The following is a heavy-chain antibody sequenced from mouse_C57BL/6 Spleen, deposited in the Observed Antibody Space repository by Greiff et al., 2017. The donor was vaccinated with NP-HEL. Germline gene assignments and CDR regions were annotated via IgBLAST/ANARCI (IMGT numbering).Heavy chain of an antibody. Sequence: DVQLQESGPELVKPGASVKIPCKASGYTFTDYNMDWVKQSHGKSLEWIGDINPNNGGTIYNQKFKGKATLTVDKSSSTAYMELRSLTSEDTAVYYCARYTTVVASFDYWGQGTTLTVSS. V-gene: IGHV1-18*01. J-gene: IGHJ2*01. CDR2: INPNNGGT. CDR1: GYTFTDYN. CDR3: ARYTTVVASFDY. D-gene: IGHD1-1*01.